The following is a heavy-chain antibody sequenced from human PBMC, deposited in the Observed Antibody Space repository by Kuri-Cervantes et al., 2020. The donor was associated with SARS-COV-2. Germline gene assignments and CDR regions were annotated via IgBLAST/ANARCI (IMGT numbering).Heavy chain of an antibody. V-gene: IGHV3-30-3*01. CDR1: GFNYLNYA. D-gene: IGHD4-11*01. J-gene: IGHJ4*02. CDR2: VSYNGTNK. CDR3: TREAYDYNMGFDS. Sequence: GGSLRLSCTASGFNYLNYAMHWVRQAPGTGLEWVAVVSYNGTNKYYADSVKGRFTISRDNSRNIAYLQMNNLRPEDTALYYCTREAYDYNMGFDSWGQGTLVTVSS.